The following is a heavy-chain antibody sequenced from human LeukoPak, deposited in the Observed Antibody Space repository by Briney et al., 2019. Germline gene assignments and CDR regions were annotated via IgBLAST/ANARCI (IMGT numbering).Heavy chain of an antibody. J-gene: IGHJ4*02. CDR2: IYYSGST. Sequence: SETLSLTCTVSSGSISSSSYYWNWIRQPPGKGLEWIGYIYYSGSTNYNPSLKSRVTISVDTAKNQLSLKLSSVTAADTAVYYCARRAGYTGSWYEYWGQGTLVTVSS. D-gene: IGHD6-13*01. V-gene: IGHV4-61*01. CDR1: SGSISSSSYY. CDR3: ARRAGYTGSWYEY.